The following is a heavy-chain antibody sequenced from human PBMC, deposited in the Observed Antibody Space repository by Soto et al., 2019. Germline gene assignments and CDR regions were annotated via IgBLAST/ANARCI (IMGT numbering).Heavy chain of an antibody. J-gene: IGHJ6*03. Sequence: TLSLTCAVYGGSFSGYYWSWIRQPPGKGLEWIGEINHSGSTNYNPSLKSRVTISVDTSKNQFSLKLSSVTAADTAVYYCARVCVPSYFDWLANSPRRRYYYYYYMDVWGKGTTVTVSS. CDR3: ARVCVPSYFDWLANSPRRRYYYYYYMDV. CDR1: GGSFSGYY. D-gene: IGHD3-9*01. CDR2: INHSGST. V-gene: IGHV4-34*01.